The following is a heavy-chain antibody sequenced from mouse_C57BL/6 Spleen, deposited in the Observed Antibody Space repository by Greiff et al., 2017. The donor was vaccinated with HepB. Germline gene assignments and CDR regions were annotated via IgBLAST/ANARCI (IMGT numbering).Heavy chain of an antibody. CDR3: ASQYSNYAMDY. V-gene: IGHV1-64*01. CDR1: GYTFTSYW. J-gene: IGHJ4*01. Sequence: QVQLQQPGAELVKPGASVKLSCKASGYTFTSYWMHWVKQRPGQGLEWIGMIHPNSGSTNYNEKFKSKATLTVDKSSSTAYMQLSSLTSEDSAVYYCASQYSNYAMDYWGQGTSVTVSS. CDR2: IHPNSGST. D-gene: IGHD2-5*01.